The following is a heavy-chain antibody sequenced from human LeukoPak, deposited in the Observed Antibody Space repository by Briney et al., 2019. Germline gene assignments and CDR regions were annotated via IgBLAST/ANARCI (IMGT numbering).Heavy chain of an antibody. CDR1: GYTFTSYG. J-gene: IGHJ4*02. CDR3: ARGPKAAAGTWRVDY. Sequence: GASVKVSCKASGYTFTSYGISWVRQAPGQGLEWMGWISAYNGNTNYAQKLQGRVTMTTDTSTSTAYMELRSLRSEDTAVYYCARGPKAAAGTWRVDYWGQGTLVTVSS. D-gene: IGHD6-13*01. CDR2: ISAYNGNT. V-gene: IGHV1-18*01.